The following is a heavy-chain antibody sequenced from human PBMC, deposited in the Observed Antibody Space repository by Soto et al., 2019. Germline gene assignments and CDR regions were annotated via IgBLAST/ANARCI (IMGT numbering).Heavy chain of an antibody. D-gene: IGHD6-13*01. CDR1: GGSISSGDYY. CDR3: ARDHSRGSSLLYYYYYYGMDV. CDR2: IYYSGST. V-gene: IGHV4-30-4*01. Sequence: SETLSLTCTVSGGSISSGDYYWSWIRQPPGKGLEWIGYIYYSGSTYYNPSLKSRVTISVDTSKNQFSLKLSSVTAADTAVYYCARDHSRGSSLLYYYYYYGMDVWGQGTTVTVSS. J-gene: IGHJ6*02.